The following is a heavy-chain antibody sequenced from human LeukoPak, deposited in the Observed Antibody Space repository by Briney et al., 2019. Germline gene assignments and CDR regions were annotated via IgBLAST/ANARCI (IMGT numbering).Heavy chain of an antibody. D-gene: IGHD1-1*01. Sequence: GGSLRLSCAASGFTFSSYAMTWVRQAPGKGLEWVSGIDSSGDRTHYTDSMKGRFTISRDNSRNTVYLQINALRADDTALYFCAKGTTTWIKTEEYWGQGALVTVSA. CDR3: AKGTTTWIKTEEY. CDR1: GFTFSSYA. J-gene: IGHJ4*02. V-gene: IGHV3-23*01. CDR2: IDSSGDRT.